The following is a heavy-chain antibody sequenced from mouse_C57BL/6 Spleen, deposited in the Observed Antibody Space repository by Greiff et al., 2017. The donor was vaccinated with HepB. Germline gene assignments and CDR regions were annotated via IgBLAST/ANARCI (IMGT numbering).Heavy chain of an antibody. CDR3: ARRGGYDYDGNYYFDY. V-gene: IGHV1-82*01. Sequence: VQLQQSGPELVKPGASVKISCKASGYAFSSSWMNWVKQRPGKGLEWIGRIYPGDGDTNYNGKFKGKATLTADKSSSTAYMQLSSLTSEDSAVYFCARRGGYDYDGNYYFDYWGQGTTLTVSS. J-gene: IGHJ2*01. CDR1: GYAFSSSW. CDR2: IYPGDGDT. D-gene: IGHD2-4*01.